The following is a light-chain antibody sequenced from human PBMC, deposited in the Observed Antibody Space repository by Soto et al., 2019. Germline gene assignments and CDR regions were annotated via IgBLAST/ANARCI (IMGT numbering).Light chain of an antibody. J-gene: IGKJ1*01. CDR2: GAS. CDR3: QQYGSSPWM. Sequence: EIVLTQSPGTLSLSPGERATLACRASQSVSSSYLAWYQQKPGQAPRLLIYGASSRATGIPDRFSGSGSGTEFTLTISRLGPEDFAVYYCQQYGSSPWMFGQGTKV. V-gene: IGKV3-20*01. CDR1: QSVSSSY.